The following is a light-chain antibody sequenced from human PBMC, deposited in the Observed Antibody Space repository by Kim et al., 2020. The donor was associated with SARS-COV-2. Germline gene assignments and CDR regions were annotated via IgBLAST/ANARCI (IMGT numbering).Light chain of an antibody. CDR3: QQYPTSPLT. V-gene: IGKV3-20*01. CDR2: DTF. CDR1: QTISTRS. J-gene: IGKJ4*01. Sequence: SQEERATLSCRASQTISTRSLAWYKQKPGQGTRLVIYDTFSRAPGIPDRFSGSGSGTDFTLTISRLEPEDFAVYYCQQYPTSPLTFGGGTKVEIK.